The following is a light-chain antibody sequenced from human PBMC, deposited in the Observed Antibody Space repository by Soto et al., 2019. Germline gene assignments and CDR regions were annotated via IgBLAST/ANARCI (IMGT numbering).Light chain of an antibody. V-gene: IGLV2-14*01. CDR1: SSDVGGYNY. CDR2: EVS. Sequence: QSALTQPASVSGSPGQSIAISCTGTSSDVGGYNYVSWYQQHPGKAPKLIIYEVSNRPSGLSSRFSGSKSGSTASLTISALQAEDEADYFCNSYTSSTSRPYVFGTGTKLTVL. CDR3: NSYTSSTSRPYV. J-gene: IGLJ1*01.